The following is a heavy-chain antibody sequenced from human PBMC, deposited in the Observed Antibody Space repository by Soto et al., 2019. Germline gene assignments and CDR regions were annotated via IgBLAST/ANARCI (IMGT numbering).Heavy chain of an antibody. D-gene: IGHD6-25*01. Sequence: PMQAQSRSGELPVGRVSRTRASSNCFRQYPSRGLEWLGRTYYRSKWSNDYAVSVKSRITITTDTSKNQFSLQLNSVTPEDTAVYYCARESGRRELASDFDSWGQGTLVTVSS. CDR3: ARESGRRELASDFDS. CDR1: VGRVSRTRAS. V-gene: IGHV6-1*01. CDR2: TYYRSKWSN. J-gene: IGHJ4*02.